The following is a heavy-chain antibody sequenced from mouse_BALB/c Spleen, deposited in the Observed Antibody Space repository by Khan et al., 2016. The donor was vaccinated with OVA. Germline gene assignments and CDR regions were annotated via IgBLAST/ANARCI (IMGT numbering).Heavy chain of an antibody. CDR1: GFTFSRFG. J-gene: IGHJ2*01. Sequence: EVELVDSGGGLVQLGGSRKLSCAASGFTFSRFGMHWVRQAPEKGLEWVAYISSGSSTIYYADTVKGRFTISRDNPKNTLFLQMTSLRSEDTAMDYCARDSNFDYWGQGTTLTVSS. V-gene: IGHV5-17*02. CDR2: ISSGSSTI. CDR3: ARDSNFDY.